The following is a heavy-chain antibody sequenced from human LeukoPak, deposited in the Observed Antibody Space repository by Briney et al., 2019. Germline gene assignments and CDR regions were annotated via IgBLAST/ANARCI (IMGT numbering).Heavy chain of an antibody. CDR1: GYSISSGYF. CDR3: ARGELLLDAFDI. V-gene: IGHV4-38-2*02. J-gene: IGHJ3*02. Sequence: PSETLSLTCTVSGYSISSGYFWGWIRQPPGKGLEWFGSIYHSGSSYYNPSLNSRVTISVDTSKNQFSLKLSSVTAADTAVYYCARGELLLDAFDIWGQGTMVTVSS. CDR2: IYHSGSS. D-gene: IGHD1-26*01.